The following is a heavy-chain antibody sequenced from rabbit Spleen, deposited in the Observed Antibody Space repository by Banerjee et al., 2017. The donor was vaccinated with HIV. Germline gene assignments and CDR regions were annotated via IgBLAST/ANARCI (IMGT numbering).Heavy chain of an antibody. J-gene: IGHJ6*01. CDR1: GFSFSSSYY. CDR3: ARGSATMTMVITGYYLGL. CDR2: IYAGSGGSS. V-gene: IGHV1S40*01. D-gene: IGHD2-1*01. Sequence: QSLEESGGDLVKPGASLTLTCTASGFSFSSSYYMCWVRQAPGKGLECIACIYAGSGGSSYYASWAKGRFTISKTSSTTVTLQMTSLTAADTATYFCARGSATMTMVITGYYLGLWGPGTLGTV.